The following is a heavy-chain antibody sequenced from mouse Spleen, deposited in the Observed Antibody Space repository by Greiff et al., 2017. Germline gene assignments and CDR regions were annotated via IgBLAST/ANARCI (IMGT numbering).Heavy chain of an antibody. V-gene: IGHV5-17*01. J-gene: IGHJ3*01. CDR1: GFTFSDYG. D-gene: IGHD1-1*01. CDR2: ISSGSSTI. Sequence: VQLKESGGGLVKPGGSLKLSCAASGFTFSDYGMHWVRQAPEKGLEWVAYISSGSSTIYYADTVKGRFTISRDNAKNTLFLQMTSLRSEDTAMYYCATNYYYGSRAYWGQGTLVTVSA. CDR3: ATNYYYGSRAY.